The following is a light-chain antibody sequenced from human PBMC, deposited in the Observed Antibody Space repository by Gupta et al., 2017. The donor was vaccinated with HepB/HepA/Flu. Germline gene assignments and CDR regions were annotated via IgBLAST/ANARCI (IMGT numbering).Light chain of an antibody. CDR2: KNN. V-gene: IGLV10-54*04. Sequence: AGLTQPPSVSTGLRQTATLTRPGNSNNVGHEGAVWLQQHQGHPPKLLSYKNNDRPSGISERFSASRSGNTASLTITEVQPEDEADYYCSAWDSSLNGHVFGTGTKVNVL. CDR1: SNNVGHEG. J-gene: IGLJ1*01. CDR3: SAWDSSLNGHV.